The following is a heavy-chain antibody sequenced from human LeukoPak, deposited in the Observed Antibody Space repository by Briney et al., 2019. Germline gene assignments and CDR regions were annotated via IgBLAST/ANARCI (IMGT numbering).Heavy chain of an antibody. D-gene: IGHD3-10*01. V-gene: IGHV1-8*03. Sequence: ASVKVSCKASGYTFTSYDINWVRQATGQGLEWMGWMNPNSGNTGYAQKFQGRVTITRNTSISTAYMELSSLRSEDTAVYYCARGPPYYSLALGYYYYYMDVWGKGTTVTVSS. CDR3: ARGPPYYSLALGYYYYYMDV. J-gene: IGHJ6*03. CDR2: MNPNSGNT. CDR1: GYTFTSYD.